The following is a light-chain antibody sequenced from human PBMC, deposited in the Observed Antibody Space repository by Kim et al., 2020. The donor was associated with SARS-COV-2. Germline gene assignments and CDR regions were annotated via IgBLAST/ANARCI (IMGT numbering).Light chain of an antibody. J-gene: IGLJ2*01. V-gene: IGLV1-47*01. Sequence: GQRVTRACSGSSSNIGSDYAYWYQQLPGTAPKVLIYRNNQRPSGVPDRCSGSKSDTSASLAISGLRSEDEGDYYCASWDDSLSGLVFGGGTQLTVL. CDR1: SSNIGSDY. CDR3: ASWDDSLSGLV. CDR2: RNN.